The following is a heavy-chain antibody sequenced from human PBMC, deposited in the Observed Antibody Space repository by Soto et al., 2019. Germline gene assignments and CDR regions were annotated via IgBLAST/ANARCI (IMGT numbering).Heavy chain of an antibody. Sequence: PSETLSLTCTVSGGSISSSSYYWGWIRQPPGKGLEWIGSIYYSGSTYYNPSLKSRVTMSLDTSRNQFSLKLSSVTAADTAVYHCASVLIAAAGTDYFDYWGQGIRVTVSS. J-gene: IGHJ4*02. CDR3: ASVLIAAAGTDYFDY. D-gene: IGHD6-13*01. CDR2: IYYSGST. CDR1: GGSISSSSYY. V-gene: IGHV4-39*07.